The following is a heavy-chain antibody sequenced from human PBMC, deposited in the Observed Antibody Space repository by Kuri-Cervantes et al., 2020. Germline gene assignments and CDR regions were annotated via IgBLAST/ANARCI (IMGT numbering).Heavy chain of an antibody. CDR2: FDPEDGET. J-gene: IGHJ4*02. CDR3: TTDPQGVAPFDY. CDR1: GYTLTELS. D-gene: IGHD2-15*01. V-gene: IGHV1-24*01. Sequence: ASVKVSCKVSGYTLTELSMHWVRQAPGKGLEWMGGFDPEDGETISAQKFQGRVTMTEDTSTDTAYMELSSLRSEDTAVYYCTTDPQGVAPFDYWGQGTLVTVSS.